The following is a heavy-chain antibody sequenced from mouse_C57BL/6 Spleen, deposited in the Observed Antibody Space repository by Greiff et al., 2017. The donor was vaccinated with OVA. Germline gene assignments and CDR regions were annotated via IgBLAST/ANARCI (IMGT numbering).Heavy chain of an antibody. CDR1: GYTFTTYP. V-gene: IGHV1-47*01. CDR3: AKENLRKWLPNFDY. D-gene: IGHD1-1*01. Sequence: QVQLQESGAELVKPGASVKMSCKASGYTFTTYPIEWMKQNHGKSLEWIGNFHPYNDDTNYNEKFKGKATLTVEKSSSTVYLGLSRLTSDDSAVYYCAKENLRKWLPNFDYWGQGTTVTVSS. J-gene: IGHJ2*01. CDR2: FHPYNDDT.